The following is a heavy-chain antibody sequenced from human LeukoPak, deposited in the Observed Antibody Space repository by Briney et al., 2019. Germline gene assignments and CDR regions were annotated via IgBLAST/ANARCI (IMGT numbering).Heavy chain of an antibody. CDR2: INPSGGST. Sequence: ASVKVSCKASGYTFTSYYMHWVRQAPGQGLEWMGIINPSGGSTSYAQKLQGRVTKTTDTSTSTAYMELRSLRSDDTAVYYCATTRITMVRGVDFDYWGQGTLVTVSS. V-gene: IGHV1-46*01. CDR3: ATTRITMVRGVDFDY. D-gene: IGHD3-10*01. CDR1: GYTFTSYY. J-gene: IGHJ4*02.